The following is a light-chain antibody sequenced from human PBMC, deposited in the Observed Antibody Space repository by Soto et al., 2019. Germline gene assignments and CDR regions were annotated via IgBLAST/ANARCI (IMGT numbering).Light chain of an antibody. CDR3: QEYNSDSGLT. Sequence: DIQMTQSPSTLSASVGDRVTITCRASQSISNWLAWYQQKPGKAPKLLIYTASNLVSGVPSRFSVSGSGTEFTLTISSLQPDDFATYYCQEYNSDSGLTFGGGTKVEIK. V-gene: IGKV1-5*03. CDR2: TAS. J-gene: IGKJ4*01. CDR1: QSISNW.